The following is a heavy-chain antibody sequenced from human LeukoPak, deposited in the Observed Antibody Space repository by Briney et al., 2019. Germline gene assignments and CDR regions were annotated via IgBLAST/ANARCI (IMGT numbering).Heavy chain of an antibody. CDR2: IYIGGST. V-gene: IGHV3-53*01. Sequence: GGSLRLSCAASGFTVSSNYMSWVRQAPGKGLEWVSVIYIGGSTYYSDSVQGRFTISRDISKNTLYLQMNSLRAEDTAVYYCARDWGYCSSTSCHVFDYWGQGTLVTVSS. D-gene: IGHD2-2*01. J-gene: IGHJ4*02. CDR3: ARDWGYCSSTSCHVFDY. CDR1: GFTVSSNY.